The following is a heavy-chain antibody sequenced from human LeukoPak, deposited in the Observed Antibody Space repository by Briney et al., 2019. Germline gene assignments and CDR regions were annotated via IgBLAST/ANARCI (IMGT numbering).Heavy chain of an antibody. V-gene: IGHV3-7*04. J-gene: IGHJ4*02. D-gene: IGHD6-6*01. CDR1: GFTFSNDW. CDR2: INRDGSEK. CDR3: ARGGESRAMLHQ. Sequence: GGSLRLSCAASGFTFSNDWLNWARQAPGNGLEWVANINRDGSEKDCVGSVKGRFTISRDNAKNSLYLQMNSLRVEDTALYYCARGGESRAMLHQWGQGTLVTVSS.